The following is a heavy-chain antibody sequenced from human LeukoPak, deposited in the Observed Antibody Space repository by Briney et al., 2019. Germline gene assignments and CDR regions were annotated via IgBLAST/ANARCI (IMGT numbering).Heavy chain of an antibody. CDR3: AKDSYSSGWYFDY. D-gene: IGHD6-19*01. V-gene: IGHV3-30*18. J-gene: IGHJ4*02. Sequence: GGSLRLSCAASGFTFSSYGVHWVRQAPGKGLEWVAVISYDGSKKYYADSVKGRFTVSRDNSKNTLYLQMSSLRAEDTAVYYCAKDSYSSGWYFDYWGQGTLVTVSS. CDR2: ISYDGSKK. CDR1: GFTFSSYG.